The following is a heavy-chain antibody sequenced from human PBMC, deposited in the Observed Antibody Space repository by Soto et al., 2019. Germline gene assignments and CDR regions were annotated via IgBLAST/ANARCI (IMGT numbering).Heavy chain of an antibody. J-gene: IGHJ4*02. Sequence: EVQLVESGGGLVKPGGSLRLSCAASGFTFSNAWMSWVRQAPGKGLEWVGRIKSKTDGGTTDYAAPVKGRFTISRDDSKNTPYLQLNILKTEDTAVYYCTTDVRFLEWLLYDDYWGQGTLVTVSS. D-gene: IGHD3-3*01. CDR1: GFTFSNAW. CDR3: TTDVRFLEWLLYDDY. V-gene: IGHV3-15*01. CDR2: IKSKTDGGTT.